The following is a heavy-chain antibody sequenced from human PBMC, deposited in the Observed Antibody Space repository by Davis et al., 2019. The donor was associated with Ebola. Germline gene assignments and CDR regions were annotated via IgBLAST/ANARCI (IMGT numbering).Heavy chain of an antibody. Sequence: GSLRLSCTVSGGSISSYYWSWIRQPPGKGLEWIGYIYYSGSTNYNPSLKSRVTISLDTSKNQFSLKLNSVTAADTAVYYCARQFDPWGQGILVTVSS. V-gene: IGHV4-59*01. CDR1: GGSISSYY. CDR2: IYYSGST. CDR3: ARQFDP. J-gene: IGHJ5*02.